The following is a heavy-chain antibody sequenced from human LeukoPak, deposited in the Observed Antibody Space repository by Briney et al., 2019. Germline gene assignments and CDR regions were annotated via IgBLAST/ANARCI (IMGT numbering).Heavy chain of an antibody. J-gene: IGHJ4*02. V-gene: IGHV1-69*13. CDR1: GDTFSDFS. CDR2: IIPIFGTT. CDR3: ARSGNDFWSGYGGPYDY. Sequence: EASVKVSCKATGDTFSDFSISWVRQAPGQGLEWMGGIIPIFGTTNYAQKFQGRVTITADDSTRTVYMEVSSLRSDDTAVYYCARSGNDFWSGYGGPYDYWGQGTLVTVSS. D-gene: IGHD3-3*01.